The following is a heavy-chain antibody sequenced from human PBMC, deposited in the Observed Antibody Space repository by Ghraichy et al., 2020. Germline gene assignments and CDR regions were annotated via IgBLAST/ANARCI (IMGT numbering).Heavy chain of an antibody. CDR1: GFTVSSNY. CDR2: IYSGGST. J-gene: IGHJ6*02. D-gene: IGHD2-2*01. CDR3: ARVGSSKGYGMDV. V-gene: IGHV3-53*01. Sequence: SLRLSCAASGFTVSSNYMSWVRQAPGKGLEWVSVIYSGGSTYYADSVKGRFTISRDNSKNTLYLQMNSLRAEDTAVYYCARVGSSKGYGMDVWGQGTTVTVSS.